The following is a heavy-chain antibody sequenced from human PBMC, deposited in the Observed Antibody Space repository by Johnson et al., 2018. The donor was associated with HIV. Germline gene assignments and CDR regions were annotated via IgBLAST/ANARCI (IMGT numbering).Heavy chain of an antibody. CDR3: AKARTGVHYRWGAFDI. J-gene: IGHJ3*02. D-gene: IGHD7-27*01. CDR2: ISGSGGST. V-gene: IGHV3-23*04. Sequence: MLLVESGGGLVQPGGSLRLSCAASVFTFSSYAMSWVRQAPGKGLEWVSAISGSGGSTYYADSVKGRFTISRDNSKNTLYLQMNSLRVEDTAVYYCAKARTGVHYRWGAFDIWGQGTMVTVSS. CDR1: VFTFSSYA.